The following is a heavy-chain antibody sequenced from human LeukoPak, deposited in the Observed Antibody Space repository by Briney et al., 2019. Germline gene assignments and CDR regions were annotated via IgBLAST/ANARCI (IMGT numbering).Heavy chain of an antibody. J-gene: IGHJ4*02. V-gene: IGHV3-74*01. CDR3: VREGRGVVPPGFY. CDR2: INSDESTT. Sequence: PGGSLRLSCAASGFTFSNYWMHWLRQAPGKGLVWVSRINSDESTTHYADSVKGRFTISRDNARNTVYLEMNFLRVEDTAVYYCVREGRGVVPPGFYWGQGTLVTVSS. CDR1: GFTFSNYW. D-gene: IGHD2-8*02.